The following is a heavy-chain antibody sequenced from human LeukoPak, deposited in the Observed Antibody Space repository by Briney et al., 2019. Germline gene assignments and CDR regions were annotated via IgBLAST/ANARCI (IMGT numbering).Heavy chain of an antibody. Sequence: GGSLRLSCVASGFTFSSYWMSWVRQAPGKGLEWVANIKEDGGEENYVDSVKGRFTISRDNAKKSLYLQMNSLGAEDTALYYCATMIFGGGFDYWGQGTLVTVSS. V-gene: IGHV3-7*01. CDR1: GFTFSSYW. CDR3: ATMIFGGGFDY. D-gene: IGHD3/OR15-3a*01. CDR2: IKEDGGEE. J-gene: IGHJ4*02.